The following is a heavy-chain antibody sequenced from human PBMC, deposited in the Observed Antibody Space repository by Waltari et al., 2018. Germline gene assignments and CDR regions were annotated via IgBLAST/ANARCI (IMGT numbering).Heavy chain of an antibody. J-gene: IGHJ6*02. CDR2: IGSSSSFM. CDR1: GFQVSAYA. D-gene: IGHD6-19*01. V-gene: IGHV3-21*02. Sequence: EVQLVESGGGLVKPGGSLRLSCVASGFQVSAYAMNWVLQAPGKGLEWVSSIGSSSSFMDYADSVRGRFTVSRDNAKNTLYLQMDTLRAEDTAVYYCAREGAEQWVVEDYGMDVWAKGPRSPSP. CDR3: AREGAEQWVVEDYGMDV.